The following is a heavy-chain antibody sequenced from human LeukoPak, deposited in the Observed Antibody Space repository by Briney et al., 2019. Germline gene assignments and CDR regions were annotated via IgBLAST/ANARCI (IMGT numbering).Heavy chain of an antibody. CDR2: IYHSGST. D-gene: IGHD2-21*01. CDR1: GGSISSGGYS. J-gene: IGHJ4*02. Sequence: PSETLSLTCAVSGGSISSGGYSWSWIRQPPGKGLEWIGYIYHSGSTYYNPSLKSRVTISVDRSKNQFSLKLSSVTAADTAVYYCARGTLGEPIDYWGQGTLVTVSS. V-gene: IGHV4-30-2*01. CDR3: ARGTLGEPIDY.